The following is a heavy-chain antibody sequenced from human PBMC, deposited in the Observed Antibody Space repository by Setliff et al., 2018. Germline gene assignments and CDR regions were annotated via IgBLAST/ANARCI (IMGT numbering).Heavy chain of an antibody. Sequence: SETLSLTCNVSGDSMNDNHWTWIRQPPGKGLEWIGYIYTSGGTNYNPSLKSRVTISVDMSKNQFSLKLSPVIAADTAVYYCARGVSSVSWTPRYWGRGILVTVSS. D-gene: IGHD6-19*01. V-gene: IGHV4-4*08. CDR3: ARGVSSVSWTPRY. J-gene: IGHJ4*02. CDR2: IYTSGGT. CDR1: GDSMNDNH.